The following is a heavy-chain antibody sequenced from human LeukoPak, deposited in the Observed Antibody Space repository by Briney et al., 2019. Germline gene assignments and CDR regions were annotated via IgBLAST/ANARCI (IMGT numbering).Heavy chain of an antibody. CDR2: INHSGST. CDR3: ARGEAADYYYYYMDV. D-gene: IGHD6-13*01. Sequence: SETLSLTCAVYGGSFSGYYWSWIRQPPGKGLEWIGEINHSGSTNYNPSLKSRVTISVDTSKNQFSLNLSSVTAADTAVYYCARGEAADYYYYYMDVWGKGTTVTISS. CDR1: GGSFSGYY. J-gene: IGHJ6*03. V-gene: IGHV4-34*01.